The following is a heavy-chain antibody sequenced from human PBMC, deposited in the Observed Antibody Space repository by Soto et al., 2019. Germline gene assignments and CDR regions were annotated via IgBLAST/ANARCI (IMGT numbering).Heavy chain of an antibody. CDR1: GGSISPHY. D-gene: IGHD1-7*01. J-gene: IGHJ4*02. V-gene: IGHV4-4*07. Sequence: QVQLQESGPGLVKPSETLSLSCNGSGGSISPHYVNWIRQPAGKGLEWIGRIHPSGSSDYSPSLKRRVTMSVDTSKKQFSLKLNSVTAADTAVYYCARDVYTIGWNYAYWGQGILATVSS. CDR3: ARDVYTIGWNYAY. CDR2: IHPSGSS.